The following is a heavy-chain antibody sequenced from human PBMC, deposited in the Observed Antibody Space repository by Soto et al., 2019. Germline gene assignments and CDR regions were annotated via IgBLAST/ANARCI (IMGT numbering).Heavy chain of an antibody. Sequence: HPGGSLRLSCAASGFTFSSYAMSWVRQAPGKGLEWVSVISGSGGSTYYADSVKGRFTISRDNSKNTLYLQMNSLRAEDTAVYYCAKAPNDYYYYMDVWGKGTTVTVS. CDR2: ISGSGGST. CDR1: GFTFSSYA. CDR3: AKAPNDYYYYMDV. J-gene: IGHJ6*03. V-gene: IGHV3-23*01.